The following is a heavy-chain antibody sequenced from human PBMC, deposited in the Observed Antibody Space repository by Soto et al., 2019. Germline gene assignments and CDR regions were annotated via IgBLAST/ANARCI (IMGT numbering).Heavy chain of an antibody. J-gene: IGHJ3*02. CDR1: GFPFSTYA. V-gene: IGHV3-23*01. D-gene: IGHD1-1*01. Sequence: EVQLLESGGGLVQPGGSLRLSCAASGFPFSTYALNWVRQAPGKGLEWVSTITNSGGITYYADSVKGRFTISRDNSQNTLYLQMNSLRAEDTAIYYCAKDRSGTKADAFDIWGQGTMVTVSS. CDR3: AKDRSGTKADAFDI. CDR2: ITNSGGIT.